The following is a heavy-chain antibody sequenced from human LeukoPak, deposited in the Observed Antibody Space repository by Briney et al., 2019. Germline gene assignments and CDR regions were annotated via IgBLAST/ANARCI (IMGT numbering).Heavy chain of an antibody. CDR1: GYSFTNYW. D-gene: IGHD1-26*01. CDR2: IYPGDSDT. CDR3: ARHGVGATTFQYYYNYMDV. Sequence: GESLKISCKASGYSFTNYWIGWVRQMPGKGLEWMGIIYPGDSDTRYSPSFQDQVTISADKSISTAYLRWNSLKASDTAMYYCARHGVGATTFQYYYNYMDVWGQGTTVTVSS. J-gene: IGHJ6*02. V-gene: IGHV5-51*01.